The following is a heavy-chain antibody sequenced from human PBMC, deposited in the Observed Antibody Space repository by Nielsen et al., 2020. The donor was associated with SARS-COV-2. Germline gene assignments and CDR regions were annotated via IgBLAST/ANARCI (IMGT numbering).Heavy chain of an antibody. D-gene: IGHD2-2*01. CDR1: GFTFSSYA. J-gene: IGHJ4*02. V-gene: IGHV3-30-3*01. Sequence: GGSLRLSCAASGFTFSSYAMHWVRQAPGKGLEWVAVISYDGSNKYYADSVKGRFTISRDNSKNTLYLQMNSLRAEDTAVYYCARDRRDCSSTSCYPYYYFDYWGQGTLVTVSS. CDR3: ARDRRDCSSTSCYPYYYFDY. CDR2: ISYDGSNK.